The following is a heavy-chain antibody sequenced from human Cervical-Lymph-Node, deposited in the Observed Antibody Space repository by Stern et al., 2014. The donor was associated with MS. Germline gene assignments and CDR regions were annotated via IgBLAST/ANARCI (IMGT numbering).Heavy chain of an antibody. V-gene: IGHV1-69*09. Sequence: QMQLVQSGAEVKKPGSSVKVSCKASGGTFSSYAISWVRQAPGQGLEWMGRIIPFLAMANYARKFQGRVTITADKSTTTAYMELRSLRSEDTALYYCARERDSGSYVDSWGQGTLVTVSS. J-gene: IGHJ5*01. CDR2: IIPFLAMA. D-gene: IGHD3-10*01. CDR1: GGTFSSYA. CDR3: ARERDSGSYVDS.